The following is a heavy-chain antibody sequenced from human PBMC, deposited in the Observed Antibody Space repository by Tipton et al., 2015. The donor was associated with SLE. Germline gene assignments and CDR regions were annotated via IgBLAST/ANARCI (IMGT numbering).Heavy chain of an antibody. CDR2: MNPNSGNT. D-gene: IGHD6-19*01. CDR3: ATLGAVAGTVFDY. J-gene: IGHJ4*02. V-gene: IGHV1-8*01. Sequence: QVQLVQSGPEVKKPGASVKVSCKASGYTFTSYDINWVRQATGQGLEWMGWMNPNSGNTGYAQKFQGRVTMTRNTSISTAYMELSSLRSEGTAVYYCATLGAVAGTVFDYWGQGTLVPVSS. CDR1: GYTFTSYD.